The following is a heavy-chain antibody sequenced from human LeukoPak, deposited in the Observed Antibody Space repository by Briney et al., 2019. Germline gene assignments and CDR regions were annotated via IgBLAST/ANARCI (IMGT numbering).Heavy chain of an antibody. CDR2: IYYTGST. Sequence: SETLSLTCSVSGGSISSYYWSWIRQPPGKGLEWIGYIYYTGSTSYNPSLKSRVTMSLDTSKNQFSLQLNSVTPADTAVYYCARGGNYWPQWWFDPWGRGTLVSVSS. CDR3: ARGGNYWPQWWFDP. D-gene: IGHD1-26*01. J-gene: IGHJ5*02. CDR1: GGSISSYY. V-gene: IGHV4-59*01.